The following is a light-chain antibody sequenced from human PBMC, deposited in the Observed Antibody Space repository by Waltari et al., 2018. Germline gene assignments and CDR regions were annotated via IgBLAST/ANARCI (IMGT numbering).Light chain of an antibody. V-gene: IGKV1-5*03. J-gene: IGKJ4*01. CDR1: QSISNW. CDR3: QQYNNYLLT. CDR2: EAS. Sequence: DIQMTQSPSTLSASVGDSVSITCRASQSISNWLAWYQQKSGEAPKLLIFEASTLQSGVPSRFSGSGSGTEFTLTISSLQLDDLATYYCQQYNNYLLTFGGGTKVEIK.